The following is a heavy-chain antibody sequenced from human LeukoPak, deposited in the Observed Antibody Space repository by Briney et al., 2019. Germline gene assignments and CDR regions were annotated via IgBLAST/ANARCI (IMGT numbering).Heavy chain of an antibody. Sequence: ASVKVSCKASGYTFTSYAMHWVRQAPGQRLEWMEWINAGNGNTKYSQKFQGRVTITRDTSASTAYMELSSLRSEDTAVYYCARAVVVVAAFDYWGQGTLVTVSS. D-gene: IGHD2-15*01. V-gene: IGHV1-3*01. CDR2: INAGNGNT. CDR3: ARAVVVVAAFDY. J-gene: IGHJ4*02. CDR1: GYTFTSYA.